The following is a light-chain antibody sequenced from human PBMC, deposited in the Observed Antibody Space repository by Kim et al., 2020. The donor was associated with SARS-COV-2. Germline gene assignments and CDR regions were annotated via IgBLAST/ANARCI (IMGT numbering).Light chain of an antibody. CDR1: SVDVRSYNF. CDR2: DVT. V-gene: IGLV2-14*04. Sequence: YSTISGNGTSVDVRSYNFVSWYQQHPARAPKLMIYDVTERPSGISNRFSDSTSGNTASLTISGLQAEDEADYHCSSFTTSSTWVFGGGTQLTVL. CDR3: SSFTTSSTWV. J-gene: IGLJ3*02.